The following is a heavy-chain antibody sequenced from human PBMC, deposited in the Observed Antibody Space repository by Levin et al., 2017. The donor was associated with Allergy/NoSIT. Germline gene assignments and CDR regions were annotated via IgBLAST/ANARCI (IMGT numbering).Heavy chain of an antibody. CDR3: AKSSGLRYFDWLAPSYFSMDV. CDR1: GFSFNRYA. V-gene: IGHV3-23*01. D-gene: IGHD3-9*01. J-gene: IGHJ6*03. Sequence: GGSLRLSCEASGFSFNRYAMSWVRQAPGKGLEWVSDINGGGSSFSADSVKGRFTISRDNSKNMLYLQMNSLRHEDTAVYYCAKSSGLRYFDWLAPSYFSMDVWGKGTTVTVSS. CDR2: INGGGSS.